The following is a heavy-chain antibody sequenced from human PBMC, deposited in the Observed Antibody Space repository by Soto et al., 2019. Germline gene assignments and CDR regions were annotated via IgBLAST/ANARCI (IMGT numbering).Heavy chain of an antibody. Sequence: GGSLRLSCAASGFTFSSYVMHGVRQAPGKGLEWVAVIWYDGSNKYYADSVKGRFTISRDNSKNTLYLQMNSLRAEDTAVYYCAKETRINYYYGMDVWGQGTTVTVPS. J-gene: IGHJ6*02. CDR2: IWYDGSNK. V-gene: IGHV3-33*06. CDR1: GFTFSSYV. D-gene: IGHD2-15*01. CDR3: AKETRINYYYGMDV.